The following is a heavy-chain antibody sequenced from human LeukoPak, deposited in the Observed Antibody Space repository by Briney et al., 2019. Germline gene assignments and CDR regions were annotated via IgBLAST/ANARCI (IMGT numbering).Heavy chain of an antibody. CDR1: GFTFSSYS. V-gene: IGHV3-23*01. Sequence: GGSLRLSCAASGFTFSSYSMNWVRQAPGKGLEWVSHITASGTAMFYADSVKGRFTISRDNSKNTVYLQMNSLRAEDTANYYCAKRSTGYYFDSWGQGTLVTVSS. J-gene: IGHJ4*02. CDR2: ITASGTAM. CDR3: AKRSTGYYFDS. D-gene: IGHD2-2*01.